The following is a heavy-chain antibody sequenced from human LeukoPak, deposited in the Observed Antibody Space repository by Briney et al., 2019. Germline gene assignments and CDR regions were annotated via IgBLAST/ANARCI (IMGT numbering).Heavy chain of an antibody. Sequence: PSETLSLTCTVSGGSISSYYWSWIRQPPGKGLEWIGYIYYSGSTSYNPSLKSRVTISVDTSKNQFCLKLSSVTAADTAVYYCAREGGGKSAFDIWGQGTMVTVSS. J-gene: IGHJ3*02. CDR1: GGSISSYY. CDR3: AREGGGKSAFDI. V-gene: IGHV4-59*01. CDR2: IYYSGST. D-gene: IGHD1-26*01.